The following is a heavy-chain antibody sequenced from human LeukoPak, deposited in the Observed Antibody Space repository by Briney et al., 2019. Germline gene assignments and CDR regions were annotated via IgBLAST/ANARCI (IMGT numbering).Heavy chain of an antibody. D-gene: IGHD5-12*01. CDR1: GGSISSYY. V-gene: IGHV4-59*01. CDR2: IYYSGST. CDR3: ARVRPCGYSGYVIRECEYYFDY. J-gene: IGHJ4*02. Sequence: PSETLSLTCTVSGGSISSYYWSWIRQPPGKGLEWIGYIYYSGSTNYNPSLKSRVTISVDTSKNQFSLKLSSVTAADTAVYYCARVRPCGYSGYVIRECEYYFDYWGQGTLVTVSS.